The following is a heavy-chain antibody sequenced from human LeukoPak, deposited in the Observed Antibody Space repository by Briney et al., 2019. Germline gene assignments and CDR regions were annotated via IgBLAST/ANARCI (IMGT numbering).Heavy chain of an antibody. CDR1: GYSFTSYW. J-gene: IGHJ3*02. Sequence: RGGSLQISCQGSGYSFTSYWIGWVRQVPGKGLEWMGIIYPGDSDTRYSPSFQGQVTISADKSISTAYLQWSSLKASDTAMHYCASLYYYDSSGYPDAFDIWGQGTMVTVSS. V-gene: IGHV5-51*01. D-gene: IGHD3-22*01. CDR3: ASLYYYDSSGYPDAFDI. CDR2: IYPGDSDT.